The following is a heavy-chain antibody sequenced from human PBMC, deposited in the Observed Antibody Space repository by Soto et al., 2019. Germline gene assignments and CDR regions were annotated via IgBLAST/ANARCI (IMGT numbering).Heavy chain of an antibody. D-gene: IGHD1-26*01. J-gene: IGHJ4*02. Sequence: QVQLVEFGGGVVQPGTSLRLSCAASGFTFSSHAMHWVRQAPGEGLEWVARISYDGSSQVYGDSVKGRFTVSRDNSKSTLFLQMNSLRPEDTAVYYCLAEVGPRKYDSWVQGTLVTVSS. CDR3: LAEVGPRKYDS. V-gene: IGHV3-30*03. CDR2: ISYDGSSQ. CDR1: GFTFSSHA.